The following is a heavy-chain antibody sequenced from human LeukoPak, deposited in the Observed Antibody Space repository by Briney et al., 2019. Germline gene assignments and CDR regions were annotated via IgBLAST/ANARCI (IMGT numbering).Heavy chain of an antibody. CDR3: AELGITMIGGV. D-gene: IGHD3-10*02. J-gene: IGHJ6*04. V-gene: IGHV3-48*03. CDR1: GFTFSSYE. Sequence: AGGSLRLSYAASGFTFSSYEMNWVRQAPGKGLEWVSYTSSSGSTIYYADSVKGRFTISRDNAKNSLYLQMNSLRAEDTAVYYCAELGITMIGGVWGKGTTVTISS. CDR2: TSSSGSTI.